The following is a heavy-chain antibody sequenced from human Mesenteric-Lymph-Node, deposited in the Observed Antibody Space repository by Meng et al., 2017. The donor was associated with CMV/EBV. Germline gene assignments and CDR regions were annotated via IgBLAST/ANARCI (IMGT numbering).Heavy chain of an antibody. D-gene: IGHD2-2*01. CDR2: LCYSERT. CDR3: ARDPVRFCTSFSCSGG. Sequence: SETLSLTCTVSGGSISSYYWSWIRQPPGKGLEWIGNLCYSERTNYNPSLKSRVTISVDTSKNQFSVRLSSLTTADTAVYYCARDPVRFCTSFSCSGGWGQGTLVTVSS. V-gene: IGHV4-59*01. CDR1: GGSISSYY. J-gene: IGHJ4*02.